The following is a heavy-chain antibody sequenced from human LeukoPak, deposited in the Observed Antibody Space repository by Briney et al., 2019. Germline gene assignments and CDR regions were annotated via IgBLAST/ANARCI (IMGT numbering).Heavy chain of an antibody. V-gene: IGHV3-30*04. D-gene: IGHD6-19*01. J-gene: IGHJ6*02. CDR1: GFSFSDSV. Sequence: GGSLRLSCVASGFSFSDSVIHWVRQAPGKGLEWVAIISYDGTNEYYADSVKGRFTISRDNSKNTLYLQVNSLRAEDTAVYYCARDIKWLGRYYYYGLDVWGQGTTVTVSS. CDR3: ARDIKWLGRYYYYGLDV. CDR2: ISYDGTNE.